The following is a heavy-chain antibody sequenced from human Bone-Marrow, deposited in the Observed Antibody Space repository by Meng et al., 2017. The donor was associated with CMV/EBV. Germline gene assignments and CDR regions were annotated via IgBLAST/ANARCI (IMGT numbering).Heavy chain of an antibody. CDR1: GFTFSSYS. D-gene: IGHD3-10*01. CDR2: ISTSSSYI. CDR3: ARNPGTDAFDI. V-gene: IGHV3-21*01. Sequence: GESLKISCVASGFTFSSYSMNWVRQAPGKGLEWVSSISTSSSYIYYGDSVKGRFTISRDNAKNSLYLQMNSLRAEDTAVYYCARNPGTDAFDIWVQGTMVTVSS. J-gene: IGHJ3*02.